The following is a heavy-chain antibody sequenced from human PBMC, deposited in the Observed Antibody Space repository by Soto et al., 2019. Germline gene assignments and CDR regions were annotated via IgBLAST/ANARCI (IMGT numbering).Heavy chain of an antibody. D-gene: IGHD3-3*01. V-gene: IGHV4-39*01. CDR1: GGSISSSSYY. CDR2: IYYSGST. J-gene: IGHJ6*03. Sequence: SETLSLTCTVSGGSISSSSYYWGWIRQPPGKGLEWIGSIYYSGSTYYNPSLKSRVTISVDTSKNQFSLKLSSVTAADTAVYYCASLPTPDPKGPLAPIRFLEWLAPLGYYYMDVWGKGTTVTVSS. CDR3: ASLPTPDPKGPLAPIRFLEWLAPLGYYYMDV.